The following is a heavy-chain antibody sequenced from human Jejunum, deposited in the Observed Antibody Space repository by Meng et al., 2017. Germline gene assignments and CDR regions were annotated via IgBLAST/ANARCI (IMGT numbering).Heavy chain of an antibody. CDR1: GYSFTTYA. CDR3: ARNTVGTTTLDY. J-gene: IGHJ4*02. D-gene: IGHD1-26*01. V-gene: IGHV1-3*01. Sequence: VQFVESGAEMKKPGASVKVSCKASGYSFTTYAIHWVRQAPGQGLEWMGWINVDTGDTRYSQKFQGRLTITRDTSASTAYLELSSLTSEDTAVYYCARNTVGTTTLDYWGQGTLVTVSS. CDR2: INVDTGDT.